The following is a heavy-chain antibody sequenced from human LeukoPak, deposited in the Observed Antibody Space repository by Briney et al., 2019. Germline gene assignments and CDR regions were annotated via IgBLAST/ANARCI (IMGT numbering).Heavy chain of an antibody. CDR3: AGGDFWSGYSGFDP. CDR1: GGSISSYY. D-gene: IGHD3-3*01. V-gene: IGHV4-4*07. CDR2: IYTSGST. J-gene: IGHJ5*02. Sequence: SETLSLTCTVSGGSISSYYWSWIRQPAGKGLEWIGRIYTSGSTNYNPSLKSRVTMSVDTSKNQFSLKLSSVTAADTAVYYCAGGDFWSGYSGFDPWGQETLVTVSS.